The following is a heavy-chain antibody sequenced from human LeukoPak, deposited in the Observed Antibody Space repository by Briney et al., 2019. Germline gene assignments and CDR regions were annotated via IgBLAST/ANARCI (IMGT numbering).Heavy chain of an antibody. D-gene: IGHD3-10*01. Sequence: PGGSLRLAWAASGFTFSSYSMNWVRQAAGKGREWGSSISSSSSYIYYADSVKGRFTISRDNAKNSLYLQMNSLRAEDTAVYYCARDAKLWFGEAGYYYYYYMDVWGKGTTVTVSS. J-gene: IGHJ6*03. CDR2: ISSSSSYI. V-gene: IGHV3-21*01. CDR1: GFTFSSYS. CDR3: ARDAKLWFGEAGYYYYYYMDV.